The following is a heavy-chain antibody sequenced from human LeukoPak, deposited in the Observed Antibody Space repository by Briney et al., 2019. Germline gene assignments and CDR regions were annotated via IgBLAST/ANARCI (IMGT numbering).Heavy chain of an antibody. D-gene: IGHD3-3*01. Sequence: AASVKVSCKASGYTFTTYYMHWVRQAPGQGLEWMGIINPSGGSTNYAQKFQGRVTMTRDMSTSTVYMELSSLRSDDTAVYYCARVITIFGVVISYYYYYRDVWGKGTTVTVSS. CDR1: GYTFTTYY. J-gene: IGHJ6*03. V-gene: IGHV1-46*01. CDR3: ARVITIFGVVISYYYYYRDV. CDR2: INPSGGST.